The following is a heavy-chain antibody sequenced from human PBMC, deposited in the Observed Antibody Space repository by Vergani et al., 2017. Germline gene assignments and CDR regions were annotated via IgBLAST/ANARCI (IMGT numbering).Heavy chain of an antibody. V-gene: IGHV3-43*01. D-gene: IGHD4-23*01. J-gene: IGHJ4*02. CDR2: ISWDGGST. Sequence: EVQLVESGGVVVQPGGSLRLSCAASGFTFDDYTMHWVRQAPGKGLEWVSLISWDGGSTYYADSVKGRFTISRDNSKNSLYLQMNSLRAEDTAVYYCAKDLPFSHYGGNSGDIVDYWGQGTLVTVSS. CDR1: GFTFDDYT. CDR3: AKDLPFSHYGGNSGDIVDY.